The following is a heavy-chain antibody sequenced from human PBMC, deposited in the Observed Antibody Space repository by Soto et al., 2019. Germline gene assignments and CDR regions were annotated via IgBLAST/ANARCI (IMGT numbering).Heavy chain of an antibody. CDR3: AREKAAAGTAPEYFQH. J-gene: IGHJ1*01. D-gene: IGHD6-13*01. Sequence: ASLKVSCKASGYTFTSYAIHWVRQAPGQRLERMGWINAGNGNTKYSQKFQGRVTITRDTSASTAYMELSSLRSEDTAVYYCAREKAAAGTAPEYFQHWGQGTLVTVS. CDR1: GYTFTSYA. CDR2: INAGNGNT. V-gene: IGHV1-3*01.